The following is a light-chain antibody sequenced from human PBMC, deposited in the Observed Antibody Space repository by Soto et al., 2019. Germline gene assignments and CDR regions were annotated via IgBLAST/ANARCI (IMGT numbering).Light chain of an antibody. CDR2: DAS. J-gene: IGKJ1*01. CDR1: QSIGLA. CDR3: QQRSNWPIT. V-gene: IGKV3-11*01. Sequence: DIVMTQSPATLSVSPGERATLSCRASQSIGLAIAWYQHKPGQAPRLLIFDASQWATGIPARFSGSGSGTDFTLTISSLEPEDFAVYYCQQRSNWPITFGQGTKVDIK.